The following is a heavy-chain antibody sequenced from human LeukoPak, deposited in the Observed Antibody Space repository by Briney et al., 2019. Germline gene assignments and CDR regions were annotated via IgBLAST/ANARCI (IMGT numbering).Heavy chain of an antibody. V-gene: IGHV3-38-3*01. CDR3: MIVVVYDAFDI. J-gene: IGHJ3*02. CDR2: IGGGST. D-gene: IGHD3-22*01. Sequence: GGSLRLSCAASGFTLSSNEMSWVRQAPGKGLEWISSIGGGSTYYADSRKGRLTISRDNSKNTLHLQMNSLRAEDTAFHITMIVVVYDAFDIWGQGTMVTVSS. CDR1: GFTLSSNE.